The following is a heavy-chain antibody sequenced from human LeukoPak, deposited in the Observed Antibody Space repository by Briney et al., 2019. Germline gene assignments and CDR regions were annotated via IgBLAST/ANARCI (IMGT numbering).Heavy chain of an antibody. V-gene: IGHV4-34*01. CDR1: GFSFSDYA. Sequence: GSLRLSCAASGFSFSDYAISWVRQAPGKGLEWIGEINHSGSTNYNPSLKSRVTISVDTSKNQFSLNLRSVTAADTAVYYCARSMGFNPPDYWGQGTLVTVSS. J-gene: IGHJ4*02. CDR3: ARSMGFNPPDY. D-gene: IGHD2-21*01. CDR2: INHSGST.